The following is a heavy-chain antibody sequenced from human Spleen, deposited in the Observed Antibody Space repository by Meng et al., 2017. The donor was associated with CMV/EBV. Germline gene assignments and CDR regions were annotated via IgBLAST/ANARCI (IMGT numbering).Heavy chain of an antibody. V-gene: IGHV3-23*01. D-gene: IGHD1-26*01. CDR2: ISNSGGGT. CDR1: GFTFSSYA. CDR3: ARGGSYYRY. Sequence: GESLKISCAASGFTFSSYAMNWVRQAPGKGLEWVSGISNSGGGTYYADSVKGRFTISRDNSKNTLYLQMNSLRVEDTAVYYCARGGSYYRYWGQGTLVTVSS. J-gene: IGHJ4*02.